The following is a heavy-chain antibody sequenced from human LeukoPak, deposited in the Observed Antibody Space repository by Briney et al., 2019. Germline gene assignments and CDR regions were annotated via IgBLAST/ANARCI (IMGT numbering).Heavy chain of an antibody. J-gene: IGHJ4*02. CDR3: AKDRRLYSAHGIFDY. Sequence: GGSLRLSCAASGFTFSSYAMSWVRQAPGKGLEWVSAISGSGGSTYYADSVKGRFTISRDNSKNTLYLQMNSLRAEDTGMFYCAKDRRLYSAHGIFDYWGQGTLVTVSP. V-gene: IGHV3-23*01. D-gene: IGHD5-12*01. CDR1: GFTFSSYA. CDR2: ISGSGGST.